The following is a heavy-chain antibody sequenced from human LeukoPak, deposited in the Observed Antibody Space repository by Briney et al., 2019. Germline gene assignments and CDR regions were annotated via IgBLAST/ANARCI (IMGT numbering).Heavy chain of an antibody. CDR3: ARDWPDRRAGIGDY. V-gene: IGHV1-18*01. D-gene: IGHD6-19*01. Sequence: GASVKVSCKASGYTFSNYGIIWVRQAHGQGLEWMGWISTYNGNTHYAQKFQGRVTMTTDTSTSTAYMELRSLRSDDTAVYYCARDWPDRRAGIGDYWGQGTLVTVSS. CDR2: ISTYNGNT. J-gene: IGHJ4*02. CDR1: GYTFSNYG.